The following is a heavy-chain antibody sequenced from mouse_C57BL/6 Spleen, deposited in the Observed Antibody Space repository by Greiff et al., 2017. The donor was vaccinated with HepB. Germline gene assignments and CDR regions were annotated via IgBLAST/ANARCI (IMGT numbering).Heavy chain of an antibody. CDR3: ARGLGPFAY. V-gene: IGHV3-6*01. J-gene: IGHJ3*01. CDR1: GYSITSGYY. CDR2: ISYDGSN. Sequence: EVQVVESGPGLVKPSQSLSLTCSVTGYSITSGYYWNWIRQFPGNKLEWMGYISYDGSNNYNPSLKNRISITRDTSKNQFFLKLNSVTTEDTATYYCARGLGPFAYWGQGTLVTVSA. D-gene: IGHD3-3*01.